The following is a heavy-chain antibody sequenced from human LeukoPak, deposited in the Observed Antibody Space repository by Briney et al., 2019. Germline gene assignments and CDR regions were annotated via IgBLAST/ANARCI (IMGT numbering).Heavy chain of an antibody. D-gene: IGHD1-1*01. CDR1: GFTFSSYG. CDR3: AKGIKWKDVFDAADYFDY. J-gene: IGHJ4*02. Sequence: PGRSLRLSCAASGFTFSSYGMHWVRQAPGKGLEWVAVISYDGSNKYYADSVKGRFTISRDNSKNTLYLQMNSLRAEDTAVYYCAKGIKWKDVFDAADYFDYWGQGTLVTVSS. CDR2: ISYDGSNK. V-gene: IGHV3-30*18.